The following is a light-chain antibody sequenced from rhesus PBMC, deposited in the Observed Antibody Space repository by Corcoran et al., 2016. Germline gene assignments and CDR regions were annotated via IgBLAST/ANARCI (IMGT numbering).Light chain of an antibody. Sequence: EIVMTQSPATLSLSPGERATLSCRAGQSVSSSLAWYQRRPGQAPRLLFYGASYRATGIPDRFSGSGSGTDFTLTISSLEPEDVAVYYCLQHSDWPHSFGQGTKVEIK. J-gene: IGKJ2*01. V-gene: IGKV3-24*01. CDR2: GAS. CDR1: QSVSSS. CDR3: LQHSDWPHS.